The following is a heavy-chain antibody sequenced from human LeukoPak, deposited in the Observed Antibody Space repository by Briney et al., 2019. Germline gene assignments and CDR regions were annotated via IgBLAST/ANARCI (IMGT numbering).Heavy chain of an antibody. CDR3: ARSREEIVLVPASY. Sequence: GGSLRLSCAASGFTFSSYTMNWVRQPPGKGLEWVSSIGSSSNFISYADSVKGRFTISRDNAKNSLYLQMNSVRAEDTAVYYCARSREEIVLVPASYWGQGTLVTVSS. CDR1: GFTFSSYT. CDR2: IGSSSNFI. D-gene: IGHD2-2*01. V-gene: IGHV3-21*01. J-gene: IGHJ4*02.